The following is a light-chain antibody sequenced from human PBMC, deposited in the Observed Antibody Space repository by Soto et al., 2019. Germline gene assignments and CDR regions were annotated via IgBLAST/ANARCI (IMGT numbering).Light chain of an antibody. J-gene: IGKJ1*01. Sequence: IRMTQSPSSFSASTGDRVTITCRASQGISSYLAWYQQKPGKAPKLLIYAASTLQSGVPSRFSGSGSGTDFTLTISCLQSEDFATYYCQQYNEYSKTFGQGTKVDIK. CDR3: QQYNEYSKT. V-gene: IGKV1-8*01. CDR2: AAS. CDR1: QGISSY.